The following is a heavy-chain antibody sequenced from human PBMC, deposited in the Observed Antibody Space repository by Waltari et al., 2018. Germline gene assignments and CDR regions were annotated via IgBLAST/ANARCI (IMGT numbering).Heavy chain of an antibody. V-gene: IGHV4-39*01. Sequence: QLQLQESGPGLVKPSETLSLTCTVSGGSISSSSYYWGWIRQPPGKGLEWIGSIYSSGSTYYNPPLKSRVTISVDTSKNQFSLKLSSVTAADTAVYYCARVSVSLGAARPVYYYGMDVWGQGTTVTVSS. CDR2: IYSSGST. CDR1: GGSISSSSYY. J-gene: IGHJ6*02. D-gene: IGHD6-6*01. CDR3: ARVSVSLGAARPVYYYGMDV.